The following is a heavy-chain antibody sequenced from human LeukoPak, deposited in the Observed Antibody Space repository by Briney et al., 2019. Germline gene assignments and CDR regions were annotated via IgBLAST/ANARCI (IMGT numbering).Heavy chain of an antibody. Sequence: GGSLRLSCAASGFTFSSYWMSWVRQAPGKGLEWVXXXXXDGSEKYYVDSVKGRFTISRDNAKNSLYLQMNSLRAEDTAVYYCARAPGVATNARHGMDVWGQGTTVTVSS. D-gene: IGHD5-24*01. CDR2: XXXDGSEK. J-gene: IGHJ6*02. CDR3: ARAPGVATNARHGMDV. V-gene: IGHV3-7*05. CDR1: GFTFSSYW.